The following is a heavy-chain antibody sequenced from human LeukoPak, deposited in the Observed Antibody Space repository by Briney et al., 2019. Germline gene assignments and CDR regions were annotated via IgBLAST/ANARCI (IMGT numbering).Heavy chain of an antibody. J-gene: IGHJ4*02. V-gene: IGHV3-21*01. Sequence: GGSLRLSCAASGFTFSSYSMNWVRQAPGKGLEWVSSISSSSSYTYYADSVKGRFTISRDNAKNSLYLQMNSLRAEDTAVYYCARDGGGTGDYWGQGTLVTVSS. D-gene: IGHD3-16*01. CDR1: GFTFSSYS. CDR2: ISSSSSYT. CDR3: ARDGGGTGDY.